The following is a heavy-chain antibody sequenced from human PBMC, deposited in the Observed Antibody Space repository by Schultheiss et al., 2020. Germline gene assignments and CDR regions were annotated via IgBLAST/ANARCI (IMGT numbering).Heavy chain of an antibody. Sequence: GGSLRLSCAASGFTFSSYAMHWVRQAPGKGLEWVAVISYDGSNKYYADSVKGRFTISRDNSKNTLYLQMNSLRAEDTAVYYCAKDLVPTVTTPRGRDYYYGMDVWGQGTTVTVSS. CDR2: ISYDGSNK. D-gene: IGHD4-17*01. CDR1: GFTFSSYA. V-gene: IGHV3-30-3*01. CDR3: AKDLVPTVTTPRGRDYYYGMDV. J-gene: IGHJ6*02.